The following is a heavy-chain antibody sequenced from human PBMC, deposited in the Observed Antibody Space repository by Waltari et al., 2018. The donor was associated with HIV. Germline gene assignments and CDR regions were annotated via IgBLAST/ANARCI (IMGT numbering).Heavy chain of an antibody. Sequence: EVQLVESGGGLVQPGRSLRLSCAASGFTFDDYAMHWVRQVPGKGLEWVSGITWNSGRTGYADSVKGRFIISRDNAKNSLYLQINSLRVEDTALYYCAKSDIEYGMDVWGQGTTVTVSS. CDR1: GFTFDDYA. V-gene: IGHV3-9*01. D-gene: IGHD2-15*01. J-gene: IGHJ6*02. CDR2: ITWNSGRT. CDR3: AKSDIEYGMDV.